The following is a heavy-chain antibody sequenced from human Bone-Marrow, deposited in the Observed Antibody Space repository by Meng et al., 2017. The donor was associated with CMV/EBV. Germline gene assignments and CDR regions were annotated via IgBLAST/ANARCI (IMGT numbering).Heavy chain of an antibody. CDR2: MYHTGNT. V-gene: IGHV4-38-2*02. Sequence: SETLSLTCTVSGYSTSSDYYWGWIRQPPGKGLEWITSMYHTGNTYYNPSLRSRVSISVDTSKNQFSLRLSSVTAADTAVYYCARFRIPARRVQNGLEVWGPGTTVTVSS. CDR1: GYSTSSDYY. D-gene: IGHD6-6*01. J-gene: IGHJ6*02. CDR3: ARFRIPARRVQNGLEV.